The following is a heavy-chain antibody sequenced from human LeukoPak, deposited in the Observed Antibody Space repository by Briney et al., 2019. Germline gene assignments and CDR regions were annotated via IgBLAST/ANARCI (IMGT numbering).Heavy chain of an antibody. CDR2: INHSGST. V-gene: IGHV4-34*01. J-gene: IGHJ3*02. D-gene: IGHD3-9*01. Sequence: NTSETLSLTCAVYGGSFSGYYWSWIRQPPGKGLEWIGEINHSGSTNYNPSLKSRVTISVDTSKNQFSLKLSSVTAADTAVYYCARWDPSFDAFSDAFDIWGQGTMVSVSS. CDR1: GGSFSGYY. CDR3: ARWDPSFDAFSDAFDI.